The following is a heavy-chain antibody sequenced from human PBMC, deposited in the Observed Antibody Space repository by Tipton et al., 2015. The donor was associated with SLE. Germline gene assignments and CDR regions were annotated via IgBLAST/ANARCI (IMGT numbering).Heavy chain of an antibody. CDR3: ARHDTNYERNWFDP. Sequence: GLVKPSETLSLTCTVSGDSVTDDYWSWIRQPPGKGPEWIGRITTNGNTYYIPSLQSRVTMSLDTSKNHFSLKLSSVTAADTAVYYCARHDTNYERNWFDPWGQGTLVTVSS. D-gene: IGHD3-3*01. CDR1: GDSVTDDY. J-gene: IGHJ5*02. V-gene: IGHV4-59*04. CDR2: ITTNGNT.